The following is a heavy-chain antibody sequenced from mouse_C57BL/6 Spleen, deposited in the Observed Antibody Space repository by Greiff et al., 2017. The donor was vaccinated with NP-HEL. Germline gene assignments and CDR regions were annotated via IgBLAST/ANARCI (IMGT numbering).Heavy chain of an antibody. J-gene: IGHJ2*01. V-gene: IGHV3-6*01. CDR2: ISYDGST. CDR3: ARVIYYYGSSYGEDYFDY. CDR1: GYSITSGYY. Sequence: EVKLVESGPGLVKPSQSLSLTCSVTGYSITSGYYWNWIRQFPGNKLEWMGYISYDGSTNYNPSLKNRISITRDTSKNQFFLKLNSVTTENTATYYCARVIYYYGSSYGEDYFDYWGQGTTLTVSS. D-gene: IGHD1-1*01.